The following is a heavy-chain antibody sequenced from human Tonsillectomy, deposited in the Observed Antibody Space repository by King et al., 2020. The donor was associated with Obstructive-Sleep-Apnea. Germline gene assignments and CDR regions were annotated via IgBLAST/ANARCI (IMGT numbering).Heavy chain of an antibody. V-gene: IGHV4-59*08. CDR2: IYYSGST. Sequence: VQLQESGPGLVKPSETLSLTCTVSGGSISSYYWSWIRQPPGKGLEWIGYIYYSGSTNYNPSLKSRVTMSVDTSKNQFSLKLSSVTAADTAVYYCARRYSSGWYLDPWGQGTLVTVSS. J-gene: IGHJ5*02. CDR1: GGSISSYY. D-gene: IGHD6-19*01. CDR3: ARRYSSGWYLDP.